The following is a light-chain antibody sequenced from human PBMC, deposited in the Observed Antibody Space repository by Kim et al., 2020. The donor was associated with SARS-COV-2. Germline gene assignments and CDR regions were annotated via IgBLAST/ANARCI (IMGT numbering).Light chain of an antibody. Sequence: ASVGDRVTITCRASRGINSYLAWYQQKPGKAPKLLIYSTSTLQSGVPSRFSGSGSGTDFTLTIASLQPEDSASYYCQQLNSYPLTFGGGTKVDIK. CDR2: STS. CDR1: RGINSY. J-gene: IGKJ4*01. CDR3: QQLNSYPLT. V-gene: IGKV1-9*01.